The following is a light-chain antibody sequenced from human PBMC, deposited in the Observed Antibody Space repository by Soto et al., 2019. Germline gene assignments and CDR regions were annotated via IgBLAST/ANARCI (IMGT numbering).Light chain of an antibody. V-gene: IGKV3-15*01. Sequence: EIVLTQSPATLSVSPGERVTLSCRASQSVDINLAGYQQKPGQPPRLLIYGASTRATDMSGTFSGRGSGTEFTLTIISLRPEDFAVYYCQQYRSWPRTFGQGTKVEMK. CDR3: QQYRSWPRT. CDR1: QSVDIN. CDR2: GAS. J-gene: IGKJ1*01.